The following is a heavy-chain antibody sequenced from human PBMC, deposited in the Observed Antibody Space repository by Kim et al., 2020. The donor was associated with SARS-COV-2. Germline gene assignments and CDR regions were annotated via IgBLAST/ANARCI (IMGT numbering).Heavy chain of an antibody. CDR1: GLSFSDYE. CDR2: ISGSGRTI. J-gene: IGHJ4*02. Sequence: GGSLRLSCAASGLSFSDYEMKWVRQAPGKGLEWISYISGSGRTIYYADSVKGRFTISRDNARNSLYLEMNSLRVEDTAVYYCATWGIFGLNVSHWSQGTLVTVSS. CDR3: ATWGIFGLNVSH. V-gene: IGHV3-48*03. D-gene: IGHD3-3*01.